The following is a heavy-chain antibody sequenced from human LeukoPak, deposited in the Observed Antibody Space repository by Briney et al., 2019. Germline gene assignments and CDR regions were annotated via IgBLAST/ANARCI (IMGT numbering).Heavy chain of an antibody. CDR2: TYYRSTWYN. CDR1: GDSVSSNSVT. V-gene: IGHV6-1*01. J-gene: IGHJ4*02. CDR3: ARVKGSRSYFDY. D-gene: IGHD6-19*01. Sequence: SQTLSLTCAISGDSVSSNSVTWNWIRQSPSRGLEWLGRTYYRSTWYNDYAVSVRGRITVNPDTSKNQFSLHLNSVTPEDTAVYYCARVKGSRSYFDYWGQGTLVTVSS.